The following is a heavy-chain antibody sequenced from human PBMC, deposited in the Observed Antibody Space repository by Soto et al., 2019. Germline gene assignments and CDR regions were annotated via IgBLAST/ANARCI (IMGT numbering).Heavy chain of an antibody. CDR1: GGSVRDYY. D-gene: IGHD6-13*01. J-gene: IGHJ1*01. CDR3: AMRDSSSSKYFHH. CDR2: ISHSGST. Sequence: QVQLQQWGAGLLKPSETLSLTCGVYGGSVRDYYWTWILQPPGKGLEWIGEISHSGSTNYNPSLKSQITISVDTSKNPFSLQLSSVTAADTTVYYCAMRDSSSSKYFHHWGQGTLGTVSS. V-gene: IGHV4-34*01.